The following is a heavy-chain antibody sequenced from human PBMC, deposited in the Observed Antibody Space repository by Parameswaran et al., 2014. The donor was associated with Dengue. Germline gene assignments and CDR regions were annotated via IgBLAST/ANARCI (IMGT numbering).Heavy chain of an antibody. CDR2: INGGNGDT. J-gene: IGHJ4*02. V-gene: IGHV1-3*01. Sequence: WVRQAPGQGLEWMGWINGGNGDTKYSWKFQDRVTITRDTFASTAYMEINSLRPEDSALYYCARDQDQWSDWGQGTLVTVSS. D-gene: IGHD6-19*01. CDR3: ARDQDQWSD.